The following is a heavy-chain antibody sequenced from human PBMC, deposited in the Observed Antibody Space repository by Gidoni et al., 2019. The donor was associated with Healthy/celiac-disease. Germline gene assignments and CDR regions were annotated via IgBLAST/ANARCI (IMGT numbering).Heavy chain of an antibody. D-gene: IGHD6-13*01. J-gene: IGHJ4*02. Sequence: EVQLVESGGGLVKPGGSLRLSCAASGFTFSSYSMNWVRQAPGKGLEWFSSISSSSSYIYYADSVKGRFTISRDNAKNSLYLQMNSLRAEDTAVYYCARDVAAAGTSDYWGQGTLVTVSS. CDR1: GFTFSSYS. CDR2: ISSSSSYI. CDR3: ARDVAAAGTSDY. V-gene: IGHV3-21*06.